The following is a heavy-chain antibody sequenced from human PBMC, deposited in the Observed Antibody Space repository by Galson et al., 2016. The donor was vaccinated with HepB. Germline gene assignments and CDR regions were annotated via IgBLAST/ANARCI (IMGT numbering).Heavy chain of an antibody. CDR1: GFTFRSYG. D-gene: IGHD6-13*01. J-gene: IGHJ4*02. CDR3: ARERGIAAAATLDY. Sequence: SLRLSCAGSGFTFRSYGMSWVRQAPGKGLEWVSSIRGDGFSTHYADSVKGRFTISSDNSRNTMYLQMNSLRAEDTAVYYCARERGIAAAATLDYWGQGTLVTVSS. V-gene: IGHV3-23*01. CDR2: IRGDGFST.